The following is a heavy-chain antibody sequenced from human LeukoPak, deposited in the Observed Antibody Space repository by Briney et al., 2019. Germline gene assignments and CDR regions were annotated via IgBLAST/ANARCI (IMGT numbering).Heavy chain of an antibody. CDR1: GFTFSSYA. V-gene: IGHV3-23*01. J-gene: IGHJ4*02. CDR2: ISGSGGST. CDR3: AKDPFRAMIVVVITIVPSYFDY. D-gene: IGHD3-22*01. Sequence: GGSPRPSCAASGFTFSSYAMSWVRQAPGKGLEWVSAISGSGGSTYYADSVKGRFTISRDNSKNTLYLQMNSLRAEDTAVYYCAKDPFRAMIVVVITIVPSYFDYWGQGTLVTVSS.